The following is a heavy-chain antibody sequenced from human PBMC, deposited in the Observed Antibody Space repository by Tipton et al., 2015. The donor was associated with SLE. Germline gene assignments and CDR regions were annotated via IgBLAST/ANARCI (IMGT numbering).Heavy chain of an antibody. Sequence: TLSLTCTVSGASISSGGYYWSWIRQHPGEGLEWIGYIYNSGSAHYNASLKSRLTISVDTSKDQFSLRLTSVTAADTAVYYCARATDWNLSPDVWGKGTTVTVSS. CDR2: IYNSGSA. CDR1: GASISSGGYY. J-gene: IGHJ6*04. D-gene: IGHD1-7*01. V-gene: IGHV4-31*03. CDR3: ARATDWNLSPDV.